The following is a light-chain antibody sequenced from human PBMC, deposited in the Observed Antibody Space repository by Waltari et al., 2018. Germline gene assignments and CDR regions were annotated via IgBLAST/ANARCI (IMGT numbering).Light chain of an antibody. CDR1: NSNIGSNT. Sequence: QSVLTQPPSASGTPGQRVTISCSGSNSNIGSNTVNWYQHLPGTAPKPLIYNNNQRPSGVPDRFSGSKSGTSASLAISGLLSEDEGDYYCAGWDDSLNGVVFGGGTKLTVL. J-gene: IGLJ2*01. V-gene: IGLV1-44*01. CDR2: NNN. CDR3: AGWDDSLNGVV.